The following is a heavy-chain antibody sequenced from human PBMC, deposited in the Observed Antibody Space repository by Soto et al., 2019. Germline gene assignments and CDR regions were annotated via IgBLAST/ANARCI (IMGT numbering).Heavy chain of an antibody. CDR2: ISGSGGST. V-gene: IGHV3-23*01. CDR3: AKLRPSHLRFLEWLSDLDY. D-gene: IGHD3-3*01. Sequence: EVQLLESGGGLVQPGGSLRLSCAASGFTFSSYAMSWVRQAPGKGLEWVSAISGSGGSTYYADSVKGRFTISRDNSKNTLYLQMNSLRAEDTAVYYCAKLRPSHLRFLEWLSDLDYWGQVTLVTVSS. CDR1: GFTFSSYA. J-gene: IGHJ4*02.